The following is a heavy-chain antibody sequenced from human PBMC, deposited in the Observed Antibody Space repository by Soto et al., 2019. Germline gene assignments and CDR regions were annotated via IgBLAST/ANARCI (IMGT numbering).Heavy chain of an antibody. CDR1: GYSISSSNW. Sequence: SETLSLTCAVSGYSISSSNWWGWIRQPPGKGLEWIGYIYYSGTTYYNPSLKSRVTMSVDTSKNQFSLKLTSVTAVDTAVYYCARVAYCGGDCQRGFDPWGEGTLVTASS. CDR2: IYYSGTT. CDR3: ARVAYCGGDCQRGFDP. V-gene: IGHV4-28*03. D-gene: IGHD2-21*02. J-gene: IGHJ5*02.